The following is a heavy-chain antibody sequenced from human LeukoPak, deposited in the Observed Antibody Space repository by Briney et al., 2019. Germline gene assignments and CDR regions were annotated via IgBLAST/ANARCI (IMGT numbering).Heavy chain of an antibody. CDR1: GYTFTSYY. V-gene: IGHV1-46*01. CDR2: INPSGGST. CDR3: ARQPAIASIDAFDI. D-gene: IGHD2-21*01. J-gene: IGHJ3*02. Sequence: GASVKVSCTASGYTFTSYYMHWVRQAPGQGLEWMGIINPSGGSTSYAQKFQGRVTMTRDISTSTVYMQLRSLRSEDTAVYYCARQPAIASIDAFDIWGQGTMVTVSS.